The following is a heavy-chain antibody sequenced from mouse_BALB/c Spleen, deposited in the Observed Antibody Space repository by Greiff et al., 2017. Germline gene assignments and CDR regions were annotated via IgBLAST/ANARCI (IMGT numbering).Heavy chain of an antibody. V-gene: IGHV1-54*03. CDR2: INPGSGGT. CDR1: GYAFTNYL. CDR3: ATSWFAY. Sequence: QVQLQQSGAELVRPGTSVKVSCKASGYAFTNYLIEWVQQRPGQGLEWIGVINPGSGGTNYNEKFKGKATLTADKSSSTAYMQLSSLTSDDSAVYFCATSWFAYWGQGTLVTVSA. J-gene: IGHJ3*01.